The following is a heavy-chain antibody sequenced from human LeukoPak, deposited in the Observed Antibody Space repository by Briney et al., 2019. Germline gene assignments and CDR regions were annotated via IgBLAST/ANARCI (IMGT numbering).Heavy chain of an antibody. J-gene: IGHJ4*02. D-gene: IGHD3-10*01. CDR3: ARMNDGLRGSTDF. CDR1: GYTFSTYD. CDR2: ISAYTGDT. Sequence: ASVKVSCKASGYTFSTYDITWVRQAPGQGLEYMGWISAYTGDTNSAEEFQGRVTLTTDTSTSTAYMHLRSLRSGDSAVYYCARMNDGLRGSTDFWGPGTLVIVSS. V-gene: IGHV1-18*01.